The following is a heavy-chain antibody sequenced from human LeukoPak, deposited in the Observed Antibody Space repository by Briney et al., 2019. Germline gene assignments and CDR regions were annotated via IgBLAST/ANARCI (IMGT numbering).Heavy chain of an antibody. CDR3: ARTRSSSSPFDY. D-gene: IGHD6-6*01. CDR2: INPNSGGT. V-gene: IGHV1-2*02. Sequence: ASVNVSCKASGYTFTVYYMHWVRQAPGQGLEWMGWINPNSGGTNYAQKFQGRVTMTRDTSISTAYMELSRLRSDDTAVYYCARTRSSSSPFDYWGQGTLVTVSS. J-gene: IGHJ4*02. CDR1: GYTFTVYY.